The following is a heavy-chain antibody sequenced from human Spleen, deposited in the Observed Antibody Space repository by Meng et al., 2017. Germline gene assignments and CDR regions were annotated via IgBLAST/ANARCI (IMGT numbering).Heavy chain of an antibody. CDR2: IYYTGST. CDR3: AGEDDSGSYRNWFDP. CDR1: GGSVSSGGYY. D-gene: IGHD3-10*01. J-gene: IGHJ5*02. V-gene: IGHV4-31*03. Sequence: SETLSLTCSVSGGSVSSGGYYWTWIRQHPGKGLEYIGYIYYTGSTYYNPSLMSRVTISLDRSQNQFSLKLSSVTAADTAVYYCAGEDDSGSYRNWFDPWGQGTLVTVSS.